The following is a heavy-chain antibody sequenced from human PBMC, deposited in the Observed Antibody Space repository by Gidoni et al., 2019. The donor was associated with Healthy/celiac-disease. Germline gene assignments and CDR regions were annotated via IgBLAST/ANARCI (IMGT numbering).Heavy chain of an antibody. CDR1: GFTFSSYA. D-gene: IGHD5-18*01. CDR2: ISGSGCST. Sequence: EVQLLESGGGLVQPGGSLRISCAASGFTFSSYAMSCVRQAPAKGREWVSAISGSGCSTYYADSVKGRFTISRDNSKNTLYLQMNSLRAEDTAVYYCAKDLDTAMVTLLDYWGQGTLVTVSS. V-gene: IGHV3-23*01. J-gene: IGHJ4*02. CDR3: AKDLDTAMVTLLDY.